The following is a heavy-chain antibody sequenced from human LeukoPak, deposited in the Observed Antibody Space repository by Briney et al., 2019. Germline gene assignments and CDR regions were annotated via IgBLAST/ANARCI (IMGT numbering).Heavy chain of an antibody. V-gene: IGHV4-30-4*08. D-gene: IGHD5-18*01. CDR2: IYYSGNT. Sequence: SETLSRTCTVSGGSINSGDSYWTWIRQPPGKGLQWLGYIYYSGNTYYNPSLKSRVIISVETSKNQFSLKLRSVTAADTAVYYCARAPQLWLNAFDFWGQGTMVTVSS. CDR1: GGSINSGDSY. CDR3: ARAPQLWLNAFDF. J-gene: IGHJ3*01.